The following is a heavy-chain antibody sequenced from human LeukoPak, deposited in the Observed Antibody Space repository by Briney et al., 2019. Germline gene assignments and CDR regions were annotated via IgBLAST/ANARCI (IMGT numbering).Heavy chain of an antibody. CDR2: MYDREKT. CDR3: ARDSQIRLLLNDYDVFDV. J-gene: IGHJ3*01. Sequence: PSETLSPTCTVSGGSISSYYWSWIRQLPGKGLEWIGYMYDREKTDYNPSLRSRVIISLDTSKNQFSLKLNSVTAADTAVYYCARDSQIRLLLNDYDVFDVWGQGTVVTVSS. CDR1: GGSISSYY. V-gene: IGHV4-59*06. D-gene: IGHD2-21*02.